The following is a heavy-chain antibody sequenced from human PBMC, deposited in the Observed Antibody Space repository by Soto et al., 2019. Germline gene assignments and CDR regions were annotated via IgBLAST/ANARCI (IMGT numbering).Heavy chain of an antibody. CDR3: ARDIEYCGGDCYNDVFDI. D-gene: IGHD2-21*02. Sequence: ASVKVSCKASGYTFNTYGISGVRQAPGQGLEWMGWISAYNGNTYYTQKLQGRVTMTTDTSTSTAYMELRSLRSDDTAVYYCARDIEYCGGDCYNDVFDIWGQGTMVTVSS. CDR2: ISAYNGNT. CDR1: GYTFNTYG. V-gene: IGHV1-18*04. J-gene: IGHJ3*02.